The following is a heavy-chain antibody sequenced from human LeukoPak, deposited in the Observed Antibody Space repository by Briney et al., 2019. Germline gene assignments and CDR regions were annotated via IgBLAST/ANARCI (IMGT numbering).Heavy chain of an antibody. J-gene: IGHJ5*02. Sequence: SQTLSLTCTLSAGSISSGSYYWTWIRQPAGKGLEWIGRIYTSGSTNYNPSPKTRVTLSVDTSKNQFSLKLSSVTAADTAVYYCARDSSGYYHWFDPWGQGTLVTVSS. D-gene: IGHD3-22*01. CDR3: ARDSSGYYHWFDP. CDR1: AGSISSGSYY. V-gene: IGHV4-61*02. CDR2: IYTSGST.